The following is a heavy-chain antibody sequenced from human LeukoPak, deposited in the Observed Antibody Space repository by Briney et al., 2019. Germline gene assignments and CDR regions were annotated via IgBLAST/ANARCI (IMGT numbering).Heavy chain of an antibody. D-gene: IGHD6-19*01. CDR3: ARILSSAWGELGY. J-gene: IGHJ4*02. CDR2: ISARGGST. CDR1: GFTFSSYA. Sequence: GGSLRLSCAASGFTFSSYAMSWVRQAPGKGLEWVSAISARGGSTYYADSVKGRFTISRDNSKNTLYLQMNSLRAEDTAVYFCARILSSAWGELGYWGQGTLVTVSS. V-gene: IGHV3-23*01.